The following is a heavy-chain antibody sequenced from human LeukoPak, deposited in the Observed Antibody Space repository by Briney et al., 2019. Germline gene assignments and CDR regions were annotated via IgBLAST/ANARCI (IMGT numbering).Heavy chain of an antibody. D-gene: IGHD3-10*01. CDR1: GFTFSSYA. CDR2: ISYDGSNK. CDR3: ARDRIGSGSYYYFDY. V-gene: IGHV3-30*04. J-gene: IGHJ4*02. Sequence: GGSLRLSCAASGFTFSSYAMHWVRQAPGKGLEWVAVISYDGSNKYYADSVKGRFTISRDNSKNTLYLQMNSLRAEDTAVYYCARDRIGSGSYYYFDYWGQGTLITVSS.